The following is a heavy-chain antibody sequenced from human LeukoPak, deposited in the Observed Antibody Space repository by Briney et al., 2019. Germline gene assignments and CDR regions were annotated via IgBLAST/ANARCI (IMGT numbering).Heavy chain of an antibody. D-gene: IGHD2-15*01. Sequence: SETLSLTCAVYGGSFSGYYWSWIRQPPGKGLEWIGEINHSGSTNYNPSLKSRVTISVDTSKNQFSLKLSSVTAADTAVYYCAGRRPPYCSGGSCWDNWFDPWGQGTLVTVSS. V-gene: IGHV4-34*01. CDR2: INHSGST. CDR1: GGSFSGYY. J-gene: IGHJ5*02. CDR3: AGRRPPYCSGGSCWDNWFDP.